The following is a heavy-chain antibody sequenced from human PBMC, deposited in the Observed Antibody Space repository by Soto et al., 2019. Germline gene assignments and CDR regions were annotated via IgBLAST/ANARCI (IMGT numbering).Heavy chain of an antibody. CDR3: ARQGTGDYYYGMDV. V-gene: IGHV1-69*01. D-gene: IGHD1-1*01. J-gene: IGHJ6*02. CDR1: GGTFSSYA. Sequence: QVQLVQSGAEVKKPGSSVKVSCKASGGTFSSYAISWVRQAPGQGLEWMGGIIPIFGTANYAQKFQGRVTITADESTSTAYMELSSLRSEDTAVYYCARQGTGDYYYGMDVWGQGTTVPVSS. CDR2: IIPIFGTA.